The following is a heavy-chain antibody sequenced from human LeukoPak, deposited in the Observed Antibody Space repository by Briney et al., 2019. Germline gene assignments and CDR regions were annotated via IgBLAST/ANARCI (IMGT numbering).Heavy chain of an antibody. Sequence: GGSLRLSCAASGFTFSSYSMNWVRQAPGKGLEWVSYISSSGGTVYYAGSVKGRFTISRDNAKNSVYLQMNNLRAEDTALYFCARDPVKSGYGSFDYWGQGTLVTVSS. V-gene: IGHV3-48*04. J-gene: IGHJ4*02. CDR3: ARDPVKSGYGSFDY. CDR1: GFTFSSYS. CDR2: ISSSGGTV. D-gene: IGHD5-12*01.